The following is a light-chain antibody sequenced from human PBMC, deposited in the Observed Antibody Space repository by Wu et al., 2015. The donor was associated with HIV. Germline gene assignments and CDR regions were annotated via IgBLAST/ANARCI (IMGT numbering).Light chain of an antibody. CDR3: QQSYSDTWT. Sequence: DIQMTQSPSSLSASLGDRVAITCRASQSISTSLHWYQQTPGKAPRLLIYSASTLQSGVPSRFSGGGSGIVFTLTISSLQPEDFATYYCQQSYSDTWTFGPGTKVEIK. V-gene: IGKV1-39*01. J-gene: IGKJ1*01. CDR2: SAS. CDR1: QSISTS.